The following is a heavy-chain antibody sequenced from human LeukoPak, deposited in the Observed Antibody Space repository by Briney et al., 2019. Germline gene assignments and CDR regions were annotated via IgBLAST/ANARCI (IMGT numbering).Heavy chain of an antibody. D-gene: IGHD5-18*01. J-gene: IGHJ5*02. CDR2: IYSGGDT. Sequence: PGGSLRLSCAASGFTVSSNYMSWVRQAPGKGLEWVSVIYSGGDTYYADSVKGRFTISRDNSKNTLYLQMNSLRGEDTAVYYCAKVRDLDTVLGRFDNWGQGTLVTVSS. CDR3: AKVRDLDTVLGRFDN. V-gene: IGHV3-53*01. CDR1: GFTVSSNY.